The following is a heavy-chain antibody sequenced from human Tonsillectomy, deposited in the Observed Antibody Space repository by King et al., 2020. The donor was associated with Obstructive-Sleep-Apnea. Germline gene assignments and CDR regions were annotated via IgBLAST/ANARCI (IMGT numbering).Heavy chain of an antibody. CDR1: GYNFTGYG. CDR2: ISGYNGNT. V-gene: IGHV1-18*04. J-gene: IGHJ4*02. Sequence: QLVQSGAEVKEPGASVKVSCKASGYNFTGYGISWVRQAPGQGLEWMGWISGYNGNTNSAQKFQGRVTMTPDTSTSTAYMELRSLGSHDTAVYYCARDWIQLQRRGGFDYWGQGTLVTVSS. CDR3: ARDWIQLQRRGGFDY. D-gene: IGHD1-1*01.